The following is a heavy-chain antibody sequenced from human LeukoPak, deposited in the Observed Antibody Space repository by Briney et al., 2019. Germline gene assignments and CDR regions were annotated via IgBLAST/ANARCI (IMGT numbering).Heavy chain of an antibody. Sequence: GGSLRLSCAASGFTFSDYYMNWIRQAPGKGLEWVSYISVSSSYTNYADSVKVRFTISRDNAKNSLYLQMNSLRAEDTAVYYCATRGHSSSWYYFDYWGQGTLVTVSS. CDR2: ISVSSSYT. CDR1: GFTFSDYY. D-gene: IGHD6-13*01. CDR3: ATRGHSSSWYYFDY. V-gene: IGHV3-11*03. J-gene: IGHJ4*02.